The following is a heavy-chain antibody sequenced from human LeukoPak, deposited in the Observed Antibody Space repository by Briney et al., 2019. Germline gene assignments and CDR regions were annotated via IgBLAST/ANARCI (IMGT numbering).Heavy chain of an antibody. J-gene: IGHJ3*02. Sequence: SETLSLTCTVSGGSVSSGSYYWSWIRQPPGKGLEWIGYIYYSGSTNYNPSLKSRVTISVDTSKNQFSLKLSSVTAADTAVYYCVTYCSGGSCYSADAFDIWGQGTMATVSS. D-gene: IGHD2-15*01. CDR2: IYYSGST. CDR1: GGSVSSGSYY. CDR3: VTYCSGGSCYSADAFDI. V-gene: IGHV4-61*01.